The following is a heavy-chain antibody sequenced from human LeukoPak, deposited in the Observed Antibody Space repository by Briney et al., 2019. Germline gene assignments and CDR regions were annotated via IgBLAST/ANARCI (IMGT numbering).Heavy chain of an antibody. V-gene: IGHV3-7*03. CDR3: ARGGGLDV. D-gene: IGHD3-16*01. CDR1: GFTFSSYW. J-gene: IGHJ6*02. CDR2: INHNGNVN. Sequence: RGSLRLSCAASGFTFSSYWMNWSRQAPGKGLEWVASINHNGNVNYYVDSVKGRFTISRDNAKNSLYLQMSNLRAEDTAVYFCARGGGLDVWGQGATVTVSS.